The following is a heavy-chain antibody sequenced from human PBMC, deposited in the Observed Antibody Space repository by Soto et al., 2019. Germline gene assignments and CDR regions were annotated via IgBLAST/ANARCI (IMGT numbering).Heavy chain of an antibody. Sequence: LSLTCAVSRGSFSGYYWSWVRQFPGKGLEWIGEIIHTGSTNYNPSLKSRVTMSIDTSKKEISLKLSSVTAADTAVYYCARVGQPPSDYWGQGTLVTVSS. CDR1: RGSFSGYY. CDR3: ARVGQPPSDY. CDR2: IIHTGST. J-gene: IGHJ4*02. V-gene: IGHV4-34*12. D-gene: IGHD2-2*01.